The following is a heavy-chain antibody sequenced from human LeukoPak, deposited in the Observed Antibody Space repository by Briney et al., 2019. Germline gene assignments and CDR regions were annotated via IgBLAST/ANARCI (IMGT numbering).Heavy chain of an antibody. CDR3: ARVLVVALLGSWFDP. Sequence: PSETLSLTCAVYGGSFSGYYWSWIRQPPGKGLEWIGEINHSGSTNYNPSLKSRVTISVDTSKNQFSLKLSSVTAADTAVYYCARVLVVALLGSWFDPWGQGTLVTVSS. CDR1: GGSFSGYY. J-gene: IGHJ5*02. D-gene: IGHD3-22*01. V-gene: IGHV4-34*01. CDR2: INHSGST.